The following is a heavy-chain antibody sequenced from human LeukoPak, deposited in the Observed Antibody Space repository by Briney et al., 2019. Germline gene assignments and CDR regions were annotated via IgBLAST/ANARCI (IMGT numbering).Heavy chain of an antibody. J-gene: IGHJ5*02. D-gene: IGHD4-11*01. CDR2: INHSGST. CDR1: GGSFSGYY. V-gene: IGHV4-34*01. Sequence: PSETLSLTCAVYGGSFSGYYWSWIRQPPGKGLEWIGEINHSGSTNYNPSLKSRVTISVDTSKNQFSLKLSSVTAADTAVYYCARGPDYSNYVSHWFDPWGQGTLVTVSS. CDR3: ARGPDYSNYVSHWFDP.